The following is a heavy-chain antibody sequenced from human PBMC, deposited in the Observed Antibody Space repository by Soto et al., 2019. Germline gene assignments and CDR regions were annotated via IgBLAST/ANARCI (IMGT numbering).Heavy chain of an antibody. CDR3: AKNRDLAARAAFDY. V-gene: IGHV3-30*18. J-gene: IGHJ4*02. D-gene: IGHD6-6*01. Sequence: PGGSLRLSCAASGFTFSSYGMHWVRQAPGKGLEWVAVISYDGSNKYYADSVKGRFTISRDNSKNTLYLQMNSLRAEDTAVYYCAKNRDLAARAAFDYWGQGTLVTVSS. CDR2: ISYDGSNK. CDR1: GFTFSSYG.